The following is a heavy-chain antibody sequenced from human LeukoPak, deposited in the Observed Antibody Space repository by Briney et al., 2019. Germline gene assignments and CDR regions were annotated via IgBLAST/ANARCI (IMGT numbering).Heavy chain of an antibody. CDR2: ISGSGGRT. J-gene: IGHJ3*02. Sequence: GGSLRLSWAASGFTFSSYAMSWVRQAPGKGLEWDSAISGSGGRTYCADSVKGRFTISRDNSKNTLYLQMNSLRAEDTAVYYCAKGELWFGESQDAFDIWGQGTMVTVSS. V-gene: IGHV3-23*01. CDR3: AKGELWFGESQDAFDI. CDR1: GFTFSSYA. D-gene: IGHD3-10*01.